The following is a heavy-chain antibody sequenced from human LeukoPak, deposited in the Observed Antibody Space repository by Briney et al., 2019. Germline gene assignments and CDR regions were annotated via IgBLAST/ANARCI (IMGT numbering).Heavy chain of an antibody. CDR1: GFIVSANY. V-gene: IGHV3-53*01. J-gene: IGHJ4*02. CDR2: IYSGGSP. CDR3: ARGRQCDF. Sequence: GGSLRLSCAASGFIVSANYMNWVRQAPGKGLEWVSVIYSGGSPFYADSVKGRFTISRDNSKNTVYLQMNSLRVKDTAVYYCARGRQCDFWGQGTLVTVSS. D-gene: IGHD4-11*01.